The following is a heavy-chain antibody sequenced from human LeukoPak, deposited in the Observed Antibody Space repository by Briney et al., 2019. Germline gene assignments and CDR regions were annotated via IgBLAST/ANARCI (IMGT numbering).Heavy chain of an antibody. J-gene: IGHJ4*02. D-gene: IGHD2-2*01. CDR2: IKQDGSEK. V-gene: IGHV3-7*03. CDR1: GFTLSSYW. Sequence: AGGSLRLSCAVSGFTLSSYWMNWVRQAPGKGLDWVANIKQDGSEKHYVDSVKGRFTISRGNAKNSLYLQMNSPRAEDTAVYYCARYSYIVVVQAASLDYWGQGTLVTVSS. CDR3: ARYSYIVVVQAASLDY.